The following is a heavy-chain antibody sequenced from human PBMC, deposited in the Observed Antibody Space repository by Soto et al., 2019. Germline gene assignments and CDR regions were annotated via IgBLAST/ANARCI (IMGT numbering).Heavy chain of an antibody. J-gene: IGHJ6*02. V-gene: IGHV4-30-4*01. CDR3: ARTSGGNYYYYYGMDV. CDR2: IYYSGST. D-gene: IGHD2-15*01. Sequence: QVQLQESGPGLVKPSQTLSLTCTVSGGSISSGDYYWSWIRQPPGKGLEWIGYIYYSGSTYYNPSLKSRVTISVDTSKNQFSLKLSSVTAADTAVYYCARTSGGNYYYYYGMDVWGQGTTVTVSS. CDR1: GGSISSGDYY.